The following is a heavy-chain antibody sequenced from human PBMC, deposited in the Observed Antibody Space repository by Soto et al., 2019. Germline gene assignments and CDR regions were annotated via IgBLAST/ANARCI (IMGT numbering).Heavy chain of an antibody. D-gene: IGHD2-15*01. CDR2: VSYDGSNK. CDR1: GFTFSSYG. Sequence: GGSLRLSCAASGFTFSSYGMHWVRQAPCKGLEWVALVSYDGSNKNYAASVKGRFAISRDNSKNTLDLQMNMLRTEDAAVYYCAKALGYCSGGSCYSAHYSDSWGQGA. V-gene: IGHV3-30*18. J-gene: IGHJ4*02. CDR3: AKALGYCSGGSCYSAHYSDS.